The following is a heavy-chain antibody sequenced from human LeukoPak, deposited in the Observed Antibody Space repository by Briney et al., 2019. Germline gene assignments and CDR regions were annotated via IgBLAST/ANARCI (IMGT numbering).Heavy chain of an antibody. D-gene: IGHD4-11*01. CDR2: ISGSGGTT. CDR1: GFTFSSYA. Sequence: PGGSLRLSCAASGFTFSSYAMNWVRQAPGKGLEWVSGISGSGGTTYYADSVKGRFTISRDNPKNTLYLQMNSLRAEDTAVYYCAKDRYSNYGNWFDPWGQGTLVTVSS. CDR3: AKDRYSNYGNWFDP. J-gene: IGHJ5*02. V-gene: IGHV3-23*01.